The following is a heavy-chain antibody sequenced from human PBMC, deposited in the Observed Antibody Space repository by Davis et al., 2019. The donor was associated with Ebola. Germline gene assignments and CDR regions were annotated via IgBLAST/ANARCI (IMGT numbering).Heavy chain of an antibody. D-gene: IGHD3/OR15-3a*01. Sequence: MPGGSLRLSCTVSGGSISSNYWSWIRQPPGKGLEWIGYMFNGGSTNYNPSLKSRVTISLDTSKNQFSLMLTSVTAADTAVYYCARGTGLVSDYWGQGTLVTVSS. CDR2: MFNGGST. CDR3: ARGTGLVSDY. V-gene: IGHV4-59*01. CDR1: GGSISSNY. J-gene: IGHJ4*02.